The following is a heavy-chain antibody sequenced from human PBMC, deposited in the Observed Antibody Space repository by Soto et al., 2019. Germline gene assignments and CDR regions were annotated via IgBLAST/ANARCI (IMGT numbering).Heavy chain of an antibody. J-gene: IGHJ4*02. CDR2: ISGSSSYI. V-gene: IGHV3-21*01. Sequence: GGSLRLSCAASGFTFSNYSMNWVRQAPGKGLEWVSSISGSSSYIYYADSVKGRFTISRDNAKNSLYLQMNSLRAEDTAVYYCARDYYDSSGYLAPLDYWGQGTLVTVSS. CDR3: ARDYYDSSGYLAPLDY. CDR1: GFTFSNYS. D-gene: IGHD3-22*01.